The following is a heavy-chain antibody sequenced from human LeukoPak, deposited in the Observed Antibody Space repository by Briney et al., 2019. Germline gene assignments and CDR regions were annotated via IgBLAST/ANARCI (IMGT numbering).Heavy chain of an antibody. CDR2: ISAYNGNT. CDR3: ARGSSIVVVPAAHDEAFDI. Sequence: ASVTVSCKASGYTFTSYGISWVRQAPGQGLEWMGWISAYNGNTNYAQKLQGRVTMTTDTSTSTAYMELRSLRSDDMAVYYCARGSSIVVVPAAHDEAFDIWGQGTMVTVSS. D-gene: IGHD2-2*01. V-gene: IGHV1-18*03. J-gene: IGHJ3*02. CDR1: GYTFTSYG.